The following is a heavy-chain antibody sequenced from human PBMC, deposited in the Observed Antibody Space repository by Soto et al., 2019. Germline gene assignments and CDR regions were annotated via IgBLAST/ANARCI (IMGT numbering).Heavy chain of an antibody. J-gene: IGHJ6*02. CDR3: ARTGGMDV. Sequence: PSETLSLTCAVCGGSFSGYYWSWLRQPPGKGPEWIGEINHSGNTKYNPSLESRVTISVDTSKNQFSLKLNSVSAADTAVYYCARTGGMDVWSQGATVTVSS. V-gene: IGHV4-34*01. CDR2: INHSGNT. CDR1: GGSFSGYY.